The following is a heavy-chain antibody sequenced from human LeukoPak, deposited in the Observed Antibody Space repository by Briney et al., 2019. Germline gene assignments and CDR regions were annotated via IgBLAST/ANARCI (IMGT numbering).Heavy chain of an antibody. J-gene: IGHJ4*02. CDR2: INPNSGGT. V-gene: IGHV1-2*02. CDR3: AREGDYYGSGSYYDY. CDR1: GYTFTGYY. Sequence: ASVKVSCKASGYTFTGYYMHWVRQAPGQGLEWMGWINPNSGGTNYAQKFQVRVTMTRYTSISTAYMELGRLRSEDTAVYYCAREGDYYGSGSYYDYWGQGTLVTVSS. D-gene: IGHD3-10*01.